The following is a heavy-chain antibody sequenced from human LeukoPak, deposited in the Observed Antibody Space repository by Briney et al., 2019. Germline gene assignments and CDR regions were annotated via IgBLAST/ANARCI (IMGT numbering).Heavy chain of an antibody. J-gene: IGHJ4*02. Sequence: PSETLSLTCTVSGGSISSGSYYWSWIRQPAGKGLEWIGRIYTSGSTNYNPSLKSRFTISVDTSKNQFSLKLSSVTAADTAVYYCAREPLRRDYDFWSGYYTTEFDYWGQGTLVTVSS. CDR3: AREPLRRDYDFWSGYYTTEFDY. V-gene: IGHV4-61*02. D-gene: IGHD3-3*01. CDR2: IYTSGST. CDR1: GGSISSGSYY.